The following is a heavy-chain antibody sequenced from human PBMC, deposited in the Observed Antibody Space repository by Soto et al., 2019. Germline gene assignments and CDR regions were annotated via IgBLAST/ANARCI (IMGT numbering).Heavy chain of an antibody. CDR1: GYTFTNYG. CDR3: ARDSLSTETTSWLDP. CDR2: ISAYNGDT. D-gene: IGHD4-4*01. V-gene: IGHV1-18*04. Sequence: ASVKVSCKXSGYTFTNYGISWVRQAPGQGLEWMGWISAYNGDTNYAQKVQGRVTMTTDTSTSTAYMELRSLRSDDTAMYYCARDSLSTETTSWLDPWGQGTLVTVSS. J-gene: IGHJ5*02.